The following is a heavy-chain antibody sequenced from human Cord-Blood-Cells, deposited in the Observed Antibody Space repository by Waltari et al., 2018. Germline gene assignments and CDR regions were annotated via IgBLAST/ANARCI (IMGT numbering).Heavy chain of an antibody. V-gene: IGHV4-61*09. D-gene: IGHD3-3*01. CDR3: ARGTYYDFWSGYAFDAFDI. CDR2: IYTSGST. CDR1: GGSISSGRYY. Sequence: QVQLQESGPGLVKPSQTLSLTCTVSGGSISSGRYYWSWIRQHAGKGLEWIGYIYTSGSTNYNPSLKSRVTISVDTSMNQFSLKLSSVTAADTAVYYCARGTYYDFWSGYAFDAFDIWGQGTMVTVSS. J-gene: IGHJ3*02.